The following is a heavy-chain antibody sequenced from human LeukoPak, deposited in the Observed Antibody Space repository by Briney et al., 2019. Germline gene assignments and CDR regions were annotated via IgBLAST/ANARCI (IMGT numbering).Heavy chain of an antibody. CDR3: ARDRWGSYYFDY. D-gene: IGHD3-16*01. CDR2: ISSSSSYI. CDR1: GFTFSSYS. J-gene: IGHJ4*02. Sequence: GGSLRLSCAASGFTFSSYSMNWVRQAPGKGLEWVSSISSSSSYIYYADSVKGRFTISRDNAKNSLYLQMNSLRAEDTAVYYCARDRWGSYYFDYWGQGTLVTVSS. V-gene: IGHV3-21*01.